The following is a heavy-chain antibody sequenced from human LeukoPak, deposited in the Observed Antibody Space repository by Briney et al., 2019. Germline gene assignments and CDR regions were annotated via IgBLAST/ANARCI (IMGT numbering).Heavy chain of an antibody. V-gene: IGHV3-21*01. CDR3: ARAQEADF. Sequence: GGSLRLSCAASGFAISSYTMNWVRLAPGKGLEWVSCVSSSGGKTYYADSLKGRFTVSSDNATNLLYLKINSLSAHDSAVYYCARAQEADFWGQGTLVTVSS. CDR2: VSSSGGKT. CDR1: GFAISSYT. J-gene: IGHJ4*02.